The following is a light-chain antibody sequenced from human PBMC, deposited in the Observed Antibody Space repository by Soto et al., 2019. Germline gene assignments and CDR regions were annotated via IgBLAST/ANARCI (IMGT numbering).Light chain of an antibody. CDR3: QLYNSYSEA. CDR2: KAS. CDR1: QTISSW. V-gene: IGKV1-5*03. J-gene: IGKJ1*01. Sequence: DIQMTQSPSTLSGSVGDRVTITCRASQTISSWLAWYQQKPGKAPKLLIYKASTLKSGVTSRFSGSGSGTEFTLTISSLQPDDFATYYCQLYNSYSEAFGQGTKVEL.